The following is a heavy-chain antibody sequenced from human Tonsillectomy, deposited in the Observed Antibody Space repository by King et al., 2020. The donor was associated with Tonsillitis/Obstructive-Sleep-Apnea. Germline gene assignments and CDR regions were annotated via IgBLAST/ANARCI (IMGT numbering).Heavy chain of an antibody. CDR2: ISSSSSYI. Sequence: VQLVESGGGLVRPGGSLRLSCAASGFTFSSYNMNWVRQAPGKGLEWVSSISSSSSYIYYADSVKGRFTISRDNAKNSLYLQMNSLRAEDTAVYYCARAPGYCSSTSCYTGWYFDLWGRGTLVTVSS. J-gene: IGHJ2*01. V-gene: IGHV3-21*01. D-gene: IGHD2-2*02. CDR1: GFTFSSYN. CDR3: ARAPGYCSSTSCYTGWYFDL.